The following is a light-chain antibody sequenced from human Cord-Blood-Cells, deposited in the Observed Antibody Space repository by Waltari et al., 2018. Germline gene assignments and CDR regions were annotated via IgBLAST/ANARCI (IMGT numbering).Light chain of an antibody. Sequence: QSALTQSASVSGSPGQSITLSCTGTSRDVGGYNYVSWYQQHPGKAPKLMIHEVSNRPAGVSNRFSGSKSGNTASLTISGLQAEDEADYYCSSYTSSSTYVFGTGTKVTVL. CDR2: EVS. J-gene: IGLJ1*01. CDR3: SSYTSSSTYV. CDR1: SRDVGGYNY. V-gene: IGLV2-14*01.